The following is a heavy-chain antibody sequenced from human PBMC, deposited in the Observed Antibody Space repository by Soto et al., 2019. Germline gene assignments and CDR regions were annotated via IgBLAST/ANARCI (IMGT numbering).Heavy chain of an antibody. CDR1: GGPLSRYY. D-gene: IGHD5-12*01. Sequence: SETLSRTCPVSGGPLSRYYWLWIRPPAGKGLEWIGRIYTSGSTNYNPSLKSRVTMSVDTSKNQFSLKLSSVTAADTAVYYCARDQGATAKNPAFDNWGQGNRVAVSS. V-gene: IGHV4-4*07. J-gene: IGHJ4*02. CDR3: ARDQGATAKNPAFDN. CDR2: IYTSGST.